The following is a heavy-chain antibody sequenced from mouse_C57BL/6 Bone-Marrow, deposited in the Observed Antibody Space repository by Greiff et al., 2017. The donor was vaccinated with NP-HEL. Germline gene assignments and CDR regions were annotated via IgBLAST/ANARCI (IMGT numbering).Heavy chain of an antibody. CDR2: IYPGSGST. V-gene: IGHV1-55*01. J-gene: IGHJ3*01. D-gene: IGHD2-5*01. CDR3: AREDYSNYNQEFFAY. CDR1: GYTFTSYW. Sequence: QVQLQQPGAELVKPGASVKMSCKASGYTFTSYWITWVKQRPGQGLERIGDIYPGSGSTNYNEKFKSKATLTVDTSSSTAYMQLSSLTSEDSAVYYCAREDYSNYNQEFFAYWGQGTLVTVSA.